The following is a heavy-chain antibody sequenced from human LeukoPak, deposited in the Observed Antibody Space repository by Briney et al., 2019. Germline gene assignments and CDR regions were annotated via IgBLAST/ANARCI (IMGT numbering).Heavy chain of an antibody. Sequence: TSETLSLTCTVSGGSISSSSYYWGWIRQPPGKGLEWIGNIYYSGSTYYNPSLKSRVSISVDTSKNQFSLKVGSVTAADTAVYYCARGIVGAPYFDYWGQGTLVTVSS. V-gene: IGHV4-39*01. CDR1: GGSISSSSYY. CDR3: ARGIVGAPYFDY. D-gene: IGHD1-26*01. CDR2: IYYSGST. J-gene: IGHJ4*02.